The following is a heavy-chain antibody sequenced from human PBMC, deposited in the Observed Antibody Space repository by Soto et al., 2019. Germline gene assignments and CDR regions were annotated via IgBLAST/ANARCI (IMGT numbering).Heavy chain of an antibody. CDR2: IYSGGYT. CDR1: GFDVSNTD. V-gene: IGHV3-66*01. J-gene: IGHJ4*02. CDR3: XXXXXXXXXXPEYYFDY. Sequence: EVQLVESGGDLVQRGGSLRLSCAASGFDVSNTDMSWVRQAPGKGLEWVSVIYSGGYTNYADSVKGRFIVSRDSPKXTLXXXXXXXXXXXXXXXXXXXXXXXXXXXPEYYFDYWGQGTLVTVSS.